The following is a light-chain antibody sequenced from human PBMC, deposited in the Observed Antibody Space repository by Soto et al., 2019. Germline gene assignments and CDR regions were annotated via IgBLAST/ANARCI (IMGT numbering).Light chain of an antibody. CDR1: QSISSW. V-gene: IGKV1-5*03. Sequence: DIQMTQSPSTLSASVGDRVTITCRASQSISSWLAWYQQKPGKAPKLLIYKASSLESGVPSRFSGSGSGTEFILNISSLQPDYFATYYCQQYNSYSYSFGQGTKLEIK. CDR3: QQYNSYSYS. CDR2: KAS. J-gene: IGKJ2*01.